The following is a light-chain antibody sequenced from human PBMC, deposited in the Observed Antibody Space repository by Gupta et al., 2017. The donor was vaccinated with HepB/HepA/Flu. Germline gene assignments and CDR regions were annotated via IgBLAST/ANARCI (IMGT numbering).Light chain of an antibody. J-gene: IGKJ2*03. CDR1: QNVISN. CDR3: QHYSAWPPYMYS. V-gene: IGKV3-15*01. CDR2: GAA. Sequence: EIVMTQSPATLSVSPGERATLSCRASQNVISNLAWYQQKPGQAPRLLIFGAATRVTGVPARFSGSGSGTQFTLTISSLQSEDFAVYYCQHYSAWPPYMYSFGQGTKLQVK.